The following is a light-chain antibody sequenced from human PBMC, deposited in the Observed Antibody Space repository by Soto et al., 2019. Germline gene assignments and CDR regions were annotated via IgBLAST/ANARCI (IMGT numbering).Light chain of an antibody. V-gene: IGLV2-23*01. CDR1: SSDVGSYNL. J-gene: IGLJ2*01. CDR2: EGS. Sequence: QSVLTQPASVSGSPGQSITISCTGTSSDVGSYNLVSWYHQHPGKAPKLMIYEGSKRPSGVSNRFSGSKSGNTASLTISGLQAEDEADYYCCSYAGSSPVVFGGGTKLTVL. CDR3: CSYAGSSPVV.